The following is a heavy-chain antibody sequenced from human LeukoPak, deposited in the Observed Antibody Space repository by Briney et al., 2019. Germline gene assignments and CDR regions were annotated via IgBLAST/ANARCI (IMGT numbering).Heavy chain of an antibody. CDR3: AKDDAALGFIVVGAFDI. D-gene: IGHD2-15*01. CDR1: GFTFSSYG. V-gene: IGHV3-30*02. J-gene: IGHJ3*02. CDR2: IRYDGSNK. Sequence: PGGSLRLSCAASGFTFSSYGMHWVRQAPGKGLEWVAFIRYDGSNKYYVDSVKGRFTISRDNSKNTLYLQMNSLRAEDTAVYYCAKDDAALGFIVVGAFDIWGQGTMVTVSS.